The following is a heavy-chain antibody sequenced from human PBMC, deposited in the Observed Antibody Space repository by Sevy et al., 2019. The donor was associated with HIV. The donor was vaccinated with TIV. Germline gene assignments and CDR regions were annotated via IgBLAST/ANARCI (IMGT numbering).Heavy chain of an antibody. CDR1: GFTFSTYA. V-gene: IGHV3-23*01. J-gene: IGHJ2*01. Sequence: GGSLRLSCAASGFTFSTYAMGWVRQAPGKGLEWVSVISNSGNDIYYAGSVEGRFTISRDNSKSTLFLEMNNLRAEDTAVYYCAKDGAPYCTGGICFPYWYFDLWGRGALVTVSS. D-gene: IGHD2-8*02. CDR3: AKDGAPYCTGGICFPYWYFDL. CDR2: ISNSGNDI.